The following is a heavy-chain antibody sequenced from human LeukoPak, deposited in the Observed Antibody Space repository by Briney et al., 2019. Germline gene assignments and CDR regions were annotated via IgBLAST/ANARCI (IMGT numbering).Heavy chain of an antibody. Sequence: GGSLRLSCAASGFTFSSYSMNWVRQAPGKGLEWVSYISSSSSTIYYPDSVKGRFTISRDNAKNSLYLQMNSLRAEDTAVYYCARGRRDCSGDCYVAFDIWGQGTMVTVSS. V-gene: IGHV3-48*04. D-gene: IGHD2-21*02. CDR1: GFTFSSYS. CDR2: ISSSSSTI. J-gene: IGHJ3*02. CDR3: ARGRRDCSGDCYVAFDI.